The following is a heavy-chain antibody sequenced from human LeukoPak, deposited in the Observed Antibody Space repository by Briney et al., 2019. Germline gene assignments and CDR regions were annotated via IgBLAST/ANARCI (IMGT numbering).Heavy chain of an antibody. D-gene: IGHD3-10*01. CDR2: INHDGSEN. CDR1: GFTFSDFW. CDR3: TKGRSNHY. Sequence: GGSLRLSCAASGFTFSDFWMDWVRQAPGKGLEWVAHINHDGSENYYVDSVKGRFAISRDNDKNSLYLQMNSLRAEDTAVYYCTKGRSNHYWGQGTLVTVST. V-gene: IGHV3-7*01. J-gene: IGHJ4*02.